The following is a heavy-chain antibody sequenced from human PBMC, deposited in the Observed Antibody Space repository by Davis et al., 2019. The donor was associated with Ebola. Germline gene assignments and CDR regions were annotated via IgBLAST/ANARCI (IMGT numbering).Heavy chain of an antibody. D-gene: IGHD3-3*01. J-gene: IGHJ4*02. V-gene: IGHV3-11*06. Sequence: GESLKISCAASGFTFSDYYMSWIRQAPGKGLEWVSYISSSSSYTNYADSVKGRFTISRDNAKNSLYLQMNSLRAEDTAVYYCARGALRFLEWLLFYFDYWGQGTLVTVSS. CDR1: GFTFSDYY. CDR3: ARGALRFLEWLLFYFDY. CDR2: ISSSSSYT.